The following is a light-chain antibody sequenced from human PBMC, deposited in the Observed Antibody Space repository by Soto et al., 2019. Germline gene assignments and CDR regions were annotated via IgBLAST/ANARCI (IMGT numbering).Light chain of an antibody. J-gene: IGKJ5*01. CDR2: GTS. Sequence: EIVLTQSPGTLSLSPGERGTLSCRATQSVSSAYLAWYQQKSGQPPRLLISGTSSRAAGVPDRFSGSGSGTEFTLTISSLQSGDFAVYYCQQYNNWPSFGQGTRLEI. CDR1: QSVSSAY. CDR3: QQYNNWPS. V-gene: IGKV3D-15*01.